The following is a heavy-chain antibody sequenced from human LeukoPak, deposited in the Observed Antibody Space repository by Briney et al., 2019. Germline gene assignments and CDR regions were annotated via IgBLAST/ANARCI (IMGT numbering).Heavy chain of an antibody. CDR1: GGSLSGYY. CDR2: INHSGGT. CDR3: ASVTYYDFWSGYSYYFDY. J-gene: IGHJ4*02. D-gene: IGHD3-3*01. Sequence: SETLSLTCAVYGGSLSGYYWSWIRQPPGKGLEWIGEINHSGGTNYNPSLKSRVTISLDTSKNQFSLKLSSVTAADTAVYYCASVTYYDFWSGYSYYFDYWGQGTLVTVSS. V-gene: IGHV4-34*01.